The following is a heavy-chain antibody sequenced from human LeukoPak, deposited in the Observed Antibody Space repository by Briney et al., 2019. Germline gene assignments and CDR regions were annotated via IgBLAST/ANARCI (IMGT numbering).Heavy chain of an antibody. CDR3: ARRGYDSSGYHDY. V-gene: IGHV4-59*08. D-gene: IGHD3-22*01. J-gene: IGHJ4*02. CDR1: GGSISGSY. Sequence: SETLSLTCTVSGGSISGSYWSWIRQPPGKGLEWIAYMYNSGSTNYNPSLKSRVTISVDTSKNQFSLKLSSVTAADTAVYYCARRGYDSSGYHDYWGQGTLVTVSS. CDR2: MYNSGST.